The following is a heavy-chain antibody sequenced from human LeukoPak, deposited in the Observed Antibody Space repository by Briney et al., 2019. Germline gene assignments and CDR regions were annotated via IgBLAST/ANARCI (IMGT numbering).Heavy chain of an antibody. CDR3: ARGLYYYDSSGYRPLFDY. D-gene: IGHD3-22*01. CDR1: GFTFSSYW. CDR2: INSDGSSA. Sequence: GGSLRLSCAASGFTFSSYWMHWVRHAPGKGLVWVSRINSDGSSASYADSVKGRFTIFRDNAKNTLYLQMNSLRDEDTAVYYCARGLYYYDSSGYRPLFDYWGQGTLVTVSS. J-gene: IGHJ4*02. V-gene: IGHV3-74*01.